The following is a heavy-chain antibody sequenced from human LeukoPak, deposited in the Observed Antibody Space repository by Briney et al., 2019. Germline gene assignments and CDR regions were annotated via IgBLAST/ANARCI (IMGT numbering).Heavy chain of an antibody. V-gene: IGHV3-15*05. Sequence: PGGSLRLSCAASGFTFSNAWMSWVRQAPGKGLEWVGRIKSKTDGGTTDYAAPVKGRFTISRDDSKNTLFVQMNSLKTEDTGVYFCTTIEAAGHFDFWGQGTLVTVSS. CDR1: GFTFSNAW. CDR2: IKSKTDGGTT. D-gene: IGHD6-13*01. J-gene: IGHJ4*02. CDR3: TTIEAAGHFDF.